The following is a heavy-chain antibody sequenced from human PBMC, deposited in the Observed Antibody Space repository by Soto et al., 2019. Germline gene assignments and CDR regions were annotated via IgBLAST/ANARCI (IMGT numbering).Heavy chain of an antibody. J-gene: IGHJ6*02. CDR1: GYSFTSYW. CDR3: ARNVLYRTAGTPPYYYYGMDV. CDR2: IYPGDSDT. D-gene: IGHD6-13*01. Sequence: GESLKISCKGSGYSFTSYWIGWVRQMPGKGLEWMGIIYPGDSDTRYSPSFQGQVTISADKSISTAYLQWSSLKASDTAMYYCARNVLYRTAGTPPYYYYGMDVWGQGTTVTVSS. V-gene: IGHV5-51*01.